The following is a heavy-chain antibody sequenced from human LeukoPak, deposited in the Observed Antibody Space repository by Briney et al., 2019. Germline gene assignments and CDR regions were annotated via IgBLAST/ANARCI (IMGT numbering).Heavy chain of an antibody. CDR3: AGGITTIVVGDAFDI. D-gene: IGHD3-22*01. V-gene: IGHV3-23*01. Sequence: GGSLRLSCAASGFTFSSYAMSWVRQAPGKGLEWVSAISGSGGSTYYADSVKGRFTISRDNSKNTLYLQMNSLRAEDTAVYYRAGGITTIVVGDAFDIWGQGTMVTVSS. CDR2: ISGSGGST. CDR1: GFTFSSYA. J-gene: IGHJ3*02.